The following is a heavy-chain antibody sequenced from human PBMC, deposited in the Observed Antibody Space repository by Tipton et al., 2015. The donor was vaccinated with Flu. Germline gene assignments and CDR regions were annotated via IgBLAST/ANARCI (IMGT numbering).Heavy chain of an antibody. J-gene: IGHJ6*02. CDR2: IYYSGST. CDR3: ARVNWGYCGGDSRWDYYYGMDV. Sequence: TLSLTCTVSGGSISSGDYYWSWIRQPPGKGLEWIGYIYYSGSTYYNPSLKSRVTISVDTSKNQFSLKLSSVTAAGTAVYYCARVNWGYCGGDSRWDYYYGMDVWGQGTTVTVSS. CDR1: GGSISSGDYY. D-gene: IGHD2-21*02. V-gene: IGHV4-30-4*01.